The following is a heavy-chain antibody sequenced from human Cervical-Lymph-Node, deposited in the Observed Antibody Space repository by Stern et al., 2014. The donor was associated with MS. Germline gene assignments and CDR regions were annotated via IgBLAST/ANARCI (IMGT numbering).Heavy chain of an antibody. Sequence: QVQLVQSGGGVVQPGRSLTLSCVASGFTFSHYGMHWVRQAPGKGLEWVAMLSYDGSRKYYIDSVKGRFTISRDTSKDTVFLQMTSLRLNDTGVYHCAITTFHGDYPSLWGRGALVAVSS. J-gene: IGHJ4*02. D-gene: IGHD4-17*01. CDR1: GFTFSHYG. CDR2: LSYDGSRK. V-gene: IGHV3-30*03. CDR3: AITTFHGDYPSL.